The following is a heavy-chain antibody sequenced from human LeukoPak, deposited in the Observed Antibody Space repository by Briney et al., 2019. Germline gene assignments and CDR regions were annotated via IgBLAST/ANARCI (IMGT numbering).Heavy chain of an antibody. Sequence: GEFLKISCKGSGYSFTTYWIAWVRQMPGKGLEWMGIIYPGDSDTRYSPSFQGQVTISVDKSINAAYLQWSSLKASDTAMYYCARLGGSYVSYFDYWGQGTLVTVSS. CDR3: ARLGGSYVSYFDY. J-gene: IGHJ4*02. CDR1: GYSFTTYW. V-gene: IGHV5-51*01. CDR2: IYPGDSDT. D-gene: IGHD1-26*01.